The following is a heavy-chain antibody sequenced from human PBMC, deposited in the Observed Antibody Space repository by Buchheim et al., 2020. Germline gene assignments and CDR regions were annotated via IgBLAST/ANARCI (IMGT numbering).Heavy chain of an antibody. V-gene: IGHV3-48*03. CDR1: GFTFSSYE. J-gene: IGHJ6*02. D-gene: IGHD3-22*01. Sequence: EVQLVESGGGLVQPGGSLRLSCAASGFTFSSYEMNWVRQAPGKGLEWVSYISSSGSTIYYADSVKGRFTISRDNAQNSLYLQMNSLRAEHTAVYYCASNSGYNYYYYGMDVWGQGTT. CDR2: ISSSGSTI. CDR3: ASNSGYNYYYYGMDV.